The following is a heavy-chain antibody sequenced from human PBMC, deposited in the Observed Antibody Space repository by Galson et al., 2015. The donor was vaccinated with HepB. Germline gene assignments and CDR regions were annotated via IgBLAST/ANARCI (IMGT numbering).Heavy chain of an antibody. CDR3: VRVGRWVRDWLDGMDV. D-gene: IGHD3-9*01. Sequence: SLRLSCAGSGITFSNYWMSWVRQAPGKGLEWVANIKQDGSGEYYVDSVRGRFTISGDNAKNSLYLQMNSLRAEGTAVYYCVRVGRWVRDWLDGMDVWGQGTTVTVSS. CDR1: GITFSNYW. V-gene: IGHV3-7*03. J-gene: IGHJ6*02. CDR2: IKQDGSGE.